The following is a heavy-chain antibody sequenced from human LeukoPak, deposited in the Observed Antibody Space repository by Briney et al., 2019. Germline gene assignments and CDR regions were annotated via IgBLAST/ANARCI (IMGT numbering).Heavy chain of an antibody. Sequence: PSETLSLTCTVSGYSISSGYYWGWIRQPPGKGLEWIGYIYYSGSTNYNPSLKSRVTISVDTSKNQFSLKLSSVTAADTAVYYCARGKRNYDYVWGSYPVTLDYWGQGTLVTVSS. CDR3: ARGKRNYDYVWGSYPVTLDY. D-gene: IGHD3-16*02. CDR2: IYYSGST. J-gene: IGHJ4*02. CDR1: GYSISSGYY. V-gene: IGHV4-61*01.